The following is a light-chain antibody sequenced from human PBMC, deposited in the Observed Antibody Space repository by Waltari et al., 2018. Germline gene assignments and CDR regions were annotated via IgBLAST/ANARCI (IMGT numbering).Light chain of an antibody. CDR1: QSVSRA. J-gene: IGKJ1*01. CDR3: QHYVRLPAT. Sequence: EIVLTQSPGTLSLSLGERATLSCRASQSVSRALAWYQQKPGQAPRLLIYGASTRATGIPDRCRGSGSGTDFSLTISRLEPDDCAVYYCQHYVRLPATFGQGTTVEI. V-gene: IGKV3-20*01. CDR2: GAS.